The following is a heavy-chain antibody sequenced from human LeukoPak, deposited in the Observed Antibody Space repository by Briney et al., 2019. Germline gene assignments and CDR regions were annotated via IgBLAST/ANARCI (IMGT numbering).Heavy chain of an antibody. CDR3: ARRMITSGGVIVDY. Sequence: SETLSLTCSFSGGSISSGGYYWSWIRQHAVKGLEWIGYIYYSGRTYYNPSLKSRVTISVDTSKTEFSLKLSSVTAADTAVYYCARRMITSGGVIVDYWGQGPLVTVSS. CDR1: GGSISSGGYY. CDR2: IYYSGRT. D-gene: IGHD3-16*02. J-gene: IGHJ4*02. V-gene: IGHV4-31*03.